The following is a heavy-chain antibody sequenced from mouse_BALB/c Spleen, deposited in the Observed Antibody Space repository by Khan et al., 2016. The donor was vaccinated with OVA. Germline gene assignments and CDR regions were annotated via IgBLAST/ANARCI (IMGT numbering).Heavy chain of an antibody. J-gene: IGHJ3*01. CDR3: VRGRSY. Sequence: EVQLQESGPGPVKPSQSLSLTCTVTGYSITSDYAWNWIRQFPGNRLEWMGYINYSGSTSKKPSLKSRMSISRDTSKNQIFLQLNSVTTEDTATYYCVRGRSYWGQGTLVTVSA. V-gene: IGHV3-2*02. CDR1: GYSITSDYA. CDR2: INYSGST.